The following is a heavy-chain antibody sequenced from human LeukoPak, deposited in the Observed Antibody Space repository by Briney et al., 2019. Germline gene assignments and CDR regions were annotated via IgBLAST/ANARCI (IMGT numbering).Heavy chain of an antibody. CDR2: ISGSGGST. D-gene: IGHD3-10*01. CDR1: GFTFSSYG. CDR3: AAPRRGSGSYHFDY. Sequence: PGGSLRLSCAASGFTFSSYGMSWVRQAPGKGLEWVSAISGSGGSTYYADSVKGRFTISRDNSKNTLYLQMNSLRAEDTAVYYCAAPRRGSGSYHFDYWGQGTLVTVSS. V-gene: IGHV3-23*01. J-gene: IGHJ4*02.